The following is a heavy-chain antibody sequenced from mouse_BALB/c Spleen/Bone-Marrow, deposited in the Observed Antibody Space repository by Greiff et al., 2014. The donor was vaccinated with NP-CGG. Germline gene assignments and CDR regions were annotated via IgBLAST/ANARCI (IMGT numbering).Heavy chain of an antibody. D-gene: IGHD1-1*01. CDR2: INPNNGGS. Sequence: QVQLQQPGAELVKPGASVKLSCKASGYTFTSYWMHWVKLRPGQGFEWIGEINPNNGGSNYNEKFKRKAKLTVDKSSSTAYMQLNSLTSEDSAVYYCTRLFYGSSDYAMDNWGQGTSVTVSS. CDR3: TRLFYGSSDYAMDN. J-gene: IGHJ4*01. CDR1: GYTFTSYW. V-gene: IGHV1S81*02.